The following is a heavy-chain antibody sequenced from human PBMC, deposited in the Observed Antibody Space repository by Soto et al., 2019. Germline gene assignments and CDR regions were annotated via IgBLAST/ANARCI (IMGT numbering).Heavy chain of an antibody. D-gene: IGHD3-3*01. J-gene: IGHJ4*01. V-gene: IGHV3-23*01. CDR1: GFTFSNYV. CDR3: AKGNNLEWFLSPIVY. Sequence: PGGSLRLSCAASGFTFSNYVMSWVRQAPGKGLEWVSAISGSGGSTYSADSVKGRFTISRDNSKNTLYLQMDSLRAEDTAVYYCAKGNNLEWFLSPIVYWGHGTLVTVPQ. CDR2: ISGSGGST.